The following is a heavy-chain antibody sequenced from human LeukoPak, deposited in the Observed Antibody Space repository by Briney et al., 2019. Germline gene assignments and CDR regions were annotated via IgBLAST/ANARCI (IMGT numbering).Heavy chain of an antibody. V-gene: IGHV4-59*01. D-gene: IGHD5-18*01. CDR3: ARLRGYSYGPYYYYYGVDV. Sequence: SETLSLTCTVSGGSISSYYWSWIRQPPGKGLEWIGYIYYSGSTNYNPSLKSRVTISVDTSKNQFSLKLSSVTAADTAVYYCARLRGYSYGPYYYYYGVDVWGQGTTVTVSS. CDR2: IYYSGST. J-gene: IGHJ6*02. CDR1: GGSISSYY.